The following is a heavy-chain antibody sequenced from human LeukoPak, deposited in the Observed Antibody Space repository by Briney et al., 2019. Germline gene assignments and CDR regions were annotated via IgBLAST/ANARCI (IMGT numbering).Heavy chain of an antibody. Sequence: GGSLRLSCVVSGIIFRDAWMNWVRQAPGKGLEWVAVISHDGTVQHYADSVKGRFTISRDNSDNTLYLQMNSLRDEDTAMYYCAKEGTRMASSYFDYWGQGTLITVSS. CDR2: ISHDGTVQ. CDR1: GIIFRDAW. CDR3: AKEGTRMASSYFDY. J-gene: IGHJ4*02. V-gene: IGHV3-30*18. D-gene: IGHD2-8*01.